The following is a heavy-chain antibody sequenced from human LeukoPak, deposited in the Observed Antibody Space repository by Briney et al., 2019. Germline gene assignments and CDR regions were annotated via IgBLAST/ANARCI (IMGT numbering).Heavy chain of an antibody. D-gene: IGHD2-15*01. CDR2: ISNNGGYT. J-gene: IGHJ4*02. V-gene: IGHV3-23*01. CDR3: AKQLGYCSDGSCYFPY. CDR1: GSTFSSSA. Sequence: GGSLRLSCAASGSTFSSSAMSWDRQAPGKGLEWVSAISNNGGYTYYADSVQGRFTISRDNSKSTLCLQMNSLRAEDTAVYYCAKQLGYCSDGSCYFPYWGQGTLVTVSS.